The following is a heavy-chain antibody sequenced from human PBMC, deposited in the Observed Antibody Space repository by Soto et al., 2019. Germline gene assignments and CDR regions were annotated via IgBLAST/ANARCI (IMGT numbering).Heavy chain of an antibody. CDR2: IHHSGTT. V-gene: IGHV4-4*02. CDR1: GGSVSSDNW. J-gene: IGHJ4*02. Sequence: ETLSLTCAVSGGSVSSDNWWSWVRQPPGKGLEWIGEIHHSGTTTFNPSLKSRITISVDKTKNQISLKLNSVTAADTAIYYCVRTTYFSDSSVYTRFFDYWGQGTLVTVSS. CDR3: VRTTYFSDSSVYTRFFDY. D-gene: IGHD3-22*01.